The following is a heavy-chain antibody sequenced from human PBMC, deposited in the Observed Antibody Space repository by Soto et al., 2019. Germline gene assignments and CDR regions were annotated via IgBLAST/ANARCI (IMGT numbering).Heavy chain of an antibody. Sequence: PGGSLRLSCAASGFTFSSYSMNWVRQAPGKGLEWVSSISSSSSYIYYADSVKGRFTISRDNAKNSLYLQMNSLRAEDTVVYYCARDFSDCSGGSCQENWFDPWGQGTLVTVSS. V-gene: IGHV3-21*01. D-gene: IGHD2-15*01. J-gene: IGHJ5*02. CDR1: GFTFSSYS. CDR3: ARDFSDCSGGSCQENWFDP. CDR2: ISSSSSYI.